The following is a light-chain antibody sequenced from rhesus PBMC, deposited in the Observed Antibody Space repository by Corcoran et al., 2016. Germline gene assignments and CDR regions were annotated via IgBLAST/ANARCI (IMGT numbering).Light chain of an antibody. CDR1: QGISSW. CDR3: QQYSSRPYS. Sequence: DIQMTQSPSSLSASVGDTVTITCRASQGISSWLAWYKQKPGKAPKPLIYKASSLQSGVPSRFSGSGSGTDCTLTISSLQSEDFATYYCQQYSSRPYSFGQGTKVEIK. V-gene: IGKV1-22*01. CDR2: KAS. J-gene: IGKJ2*01.